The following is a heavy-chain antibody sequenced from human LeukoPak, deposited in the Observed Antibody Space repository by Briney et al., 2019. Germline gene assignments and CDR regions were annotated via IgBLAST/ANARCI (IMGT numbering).Heavy chain of an antibody. CDR3: ARDGGTVTHFDY. J-gene: IGHJ4*02. V-gene: IGHV4-31*03. CDR1: GGSISSSGYY. D-gene: IGHD4-17*01. CDR2: IYYNGNT. Sequence: SQPLSLTCTVSGGSISSSGYYWSWICQRPGKGLEWVGYIYYNGNTYYNPSLKSRIAISVNTSENQFSLRLTSVTAADTAVYSCARDGGTVTHFDYWGQGTLVTVSS.